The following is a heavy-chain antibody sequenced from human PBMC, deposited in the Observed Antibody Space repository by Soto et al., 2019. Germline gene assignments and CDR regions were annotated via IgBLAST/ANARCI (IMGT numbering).Heavy chain of an antibody. V-gene: IGHV1-3*01. CDR1: GYTFTKYA. CDR3: ARGEGYCSGGVCFRWFDP. CDR2: INAGNGNT. Sequence: QVQLVQSGAEVKRPGASVKVSCKASGYTFTKYAIHWVRQAPGQRLEWMGWINAGNGNTKYSQKFQGRVTFTRDTSATTAYMELSALTYEDTAMYYCARGEGYCSGGVCFRWFDPWGQGRQVTVSS. D-gene: IGHD2-8*02. J-gene: IGHJ5*02.